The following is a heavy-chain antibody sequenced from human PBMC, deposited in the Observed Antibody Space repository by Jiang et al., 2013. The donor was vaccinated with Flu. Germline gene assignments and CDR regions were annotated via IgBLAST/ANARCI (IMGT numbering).Heavy chain of an antibody. CDR1: GFTFGDYA. D-gene: IGHD4/OR15-4a*01. CDR3: GGDGVTMGGGDYYYYGMDV. Sequence: GRSLRLSCTASGFTFGDYAMSWVRQAPGKGLEWVGFIRSKAYGGTTEYAASVNGRFTISRDDSKSIAYLQMNSLKTEDTAVYYCGGDGVTMGGGDYYYYGMDVWGKGTTVTVSS. V-gene: IGHV3-49*04. J-gene: IGHJ6*04. CDR2: IRSKAYGGTT.